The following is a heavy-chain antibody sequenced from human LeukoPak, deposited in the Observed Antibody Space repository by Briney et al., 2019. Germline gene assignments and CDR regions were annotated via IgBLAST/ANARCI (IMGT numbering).Heavy chain of an antibody. D-gene: IGHD2-2*01. J-gene: IGHJ5*02. CDR3: ARAAGPGYCSSTSCYRSWFDP. CDR1: GYTFTSYY. V-gene: IGHV1-46*01. CDR2: INPSGGST. Sequence: ASVKVSCKASGYTFTSYYMHGVRQAPGQGLEWMGIINPSGGSTSYAQKFQGRVTMTRDTSTSTVYMELSSLRSEDTAVYYCARAAGPGYCSSTSCYRSWFDPWGQGTLVTVSS.